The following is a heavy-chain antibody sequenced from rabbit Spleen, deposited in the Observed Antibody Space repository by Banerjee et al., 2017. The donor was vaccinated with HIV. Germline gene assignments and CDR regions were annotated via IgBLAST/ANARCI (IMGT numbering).Heavy chain of an antibody. CDR3: SRDTSTSFSSYGMDL. CDR1: GVSFSFSSY. V-gene: IGHV1S45*01. D-gene: IGHD1-1*01. CDR2: IDTGGSDFT. Sequence: QEQLVESGGGLVKPGASLTLTCTASGVSFSFSSYMCWVRQAPGKGLEWIACIDTGGSDFTSFATWAKGRFTTSKTSSTTVTLQVTRLTAADTATYFCSRDTSTSFSSYGMDLWGPGTLVTVS. J-gene: IGHJ6*01.